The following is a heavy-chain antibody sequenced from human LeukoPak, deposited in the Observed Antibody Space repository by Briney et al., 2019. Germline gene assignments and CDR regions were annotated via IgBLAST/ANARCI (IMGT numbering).Heavy chain of an antibody. D-gene: IGHD1-14*01. J-gene: IGHJ4*02. CDR3: ARDTSGNLDY. Sequence: GGSLRLSCAASGFTFSSYWMHWVRQAPGKGLEWVANIKQDGSVKNYADSVRGRFTISRDNAKNSQYLQMSSLRGEDTAVYYCARDTSGNLDYWGQGTLVTVSS. CDR2: IKQDGSVK. CDR1: GFTFSSYW. V-gene: IGHV3-7*01.